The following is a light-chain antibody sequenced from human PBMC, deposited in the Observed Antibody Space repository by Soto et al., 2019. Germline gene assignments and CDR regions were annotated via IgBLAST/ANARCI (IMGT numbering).Light chain of an antibody. J-gene: IGLJ2*01. CDR2: RNN. CDR3: AAWDDSLSGLVV. Sequence: QSVLTQPPSASGTPGQRVTISCSGSSSNIGSNYVYWYQRLPGTAPNLLIYRNNQRPSGVPDRFSGSKSGTSASLAISGLRSEDEADYYCAAWDDSLSGLVVFGGGTKLTVL. V-gene: IGLV1-47*01. CDR1: SSNIGSNY.